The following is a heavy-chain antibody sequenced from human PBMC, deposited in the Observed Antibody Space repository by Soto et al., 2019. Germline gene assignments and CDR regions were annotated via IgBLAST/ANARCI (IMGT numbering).Heavy chain of an antibody. CDR1: GYPFISYG. CDR2: ISAYNGDT. V-gene: IGHV1-18*01. Sequence: GAEVKKPGASVRVSCKASGYPFISYGISWVRQAPGQGLEWMAWISAYNGDTTYAQKFQGRLTVTRDTPTRTAYMELGSLRSDDTAVYYCARGTIVVAPYYYMDVWGKGTTVTVSS. CDR3: ARGTIVVAPYYYMDV. D-gene: IGHD2-15*01. J-gene: IGHJ6*03.